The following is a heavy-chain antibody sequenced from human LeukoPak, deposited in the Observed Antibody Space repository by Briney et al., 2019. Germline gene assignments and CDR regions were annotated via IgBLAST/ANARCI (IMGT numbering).Heavy chain of an antibody. Sequence: EASVKLSCNASGGTFSIYAISWVRQAPGHGLEWMGGIIPIFGTANYAQKFQGRVTITADKSTSTACVELSSLRSEDTAVYYCASLRVTMVRGLLPGYFDLWGRGTLVTVSS. V-gene: IGHV1-69*06. CDR2: IIPIFGTA. CDR3: ASLRVTMVRGLLPGYFDL. J-gene: IGHJ2*01. CDR1: GGTFSIYA. D-gene: IGHD3-10*01.